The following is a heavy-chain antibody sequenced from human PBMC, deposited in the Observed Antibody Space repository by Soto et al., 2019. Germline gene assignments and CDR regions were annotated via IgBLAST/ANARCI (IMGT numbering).Heavy chain of an antibody. Sequence: QVQLVESGGGVVQPGGSLRLSCAASGFTFSSYVMHWVRQAPGKGLEWVALSWYDGKTFYGDSVKGRFTISRDTSTVFLDMRSLRPDDTAVYFCARVRNNNDKRLDVWGQGTTVIVS. J-gene: IGHJ6*02. CDR2: SWYDGKT. V-gene: IGHV3-33*08. D-gene: IGHD2-8*01. CDR3: ARVRNNNDKRLDV. CDR1: GFTFSSYV.